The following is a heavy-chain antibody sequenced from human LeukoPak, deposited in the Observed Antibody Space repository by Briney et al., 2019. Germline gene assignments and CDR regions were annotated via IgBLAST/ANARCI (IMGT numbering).Heavy chain of an antibody. V-gene: IGHV3-74*01. CDR1: GFTFSSYW. D-gene: IGHD2-2*01. CDR2: INSDGSST. J-gene: IGHJ5*02. CDR3: ARDGRVLSVPSFDP. Sequence: QPGGSLRLSCAASGFTFSSYWMHWVRQAPGKGLVWVSRINSDGSSTSYADSVKGRFAISRDNAKNTLYLQMNSLRAEDTAVYYCARDGRVLSVPSFDPWGQGTLVTVSS.